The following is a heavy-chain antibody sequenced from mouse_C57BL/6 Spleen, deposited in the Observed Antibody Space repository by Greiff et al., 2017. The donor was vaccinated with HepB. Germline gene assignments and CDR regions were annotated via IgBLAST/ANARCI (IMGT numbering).Heavy chain of an antibody. Sequence: EVNVVESGGGLVKPGGSLKLSCAASGFTFSSYAMSWVRQTPEKRLEWVATISDGGSYTYYPDNVKGRFTISRDNAKNNLYLQMSHLKSEDTAMYYCARGLGWFAYWGQGTLVTVSA. J-gene: IGHJ3*01. CDR2: ISDGGSYT. CDR3: ARGLGWFAY. CDR1: GFTFSSYA. V-gene: IGHV5-4*03. D-gene: IGHD3-3*01.